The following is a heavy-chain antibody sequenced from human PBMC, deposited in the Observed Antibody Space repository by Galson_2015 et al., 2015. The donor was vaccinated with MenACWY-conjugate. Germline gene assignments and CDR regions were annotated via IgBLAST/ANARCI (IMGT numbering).Heavy chain of an antibody. Sequence: SLKLSCAPSGFTFSPSWMGWVRQAPGKGLEWVANIKQDGSGKYYVDSVKGRFIISRDNAKNSLFLQMDSLRAEDTALYYCARAKEQWLSKTVDLWGQGTMVTVSS. J-gene: IGHJ3*01. CDR3: ARAKEQWLSKTVDL. D-gene: IGHD6-19*01. CDR2: IKQDGSGK. V-gene: IGHV3-7*01. CDR1: GFTFSPSW.